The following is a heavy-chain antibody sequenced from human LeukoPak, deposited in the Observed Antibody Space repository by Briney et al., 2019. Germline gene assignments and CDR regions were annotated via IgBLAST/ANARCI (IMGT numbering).Heavy chain of an antibody. CDR2: ISSSSSYI. CDR3: ARAESFYGYYYYYMDV. V-gene: IGHV3-21*01. CDR1: GFTFSSYS. D-gene: IGHD3-10*01. J-gene: IGHJ6*03. Sequence: GGSLRLSCAASGFTFSSYSMNWVRQAPGKGLEWVSSISSSSSYIYYADSVKGRFTISRDNAKNSLYLQMNSLRAEDTAVYYCARAESFYGYYYYYMDVWGKGTTVTISS.